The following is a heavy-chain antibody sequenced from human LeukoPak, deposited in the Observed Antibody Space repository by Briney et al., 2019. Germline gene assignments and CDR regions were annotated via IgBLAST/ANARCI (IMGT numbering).Heavy chain of an antibody. Sequence: ASVKVSCKVSGYTLTELSMHWVRQAPGQGLEWVGQINPDGGNTRYAQRFHGRVILSTDMSTSTVYMEVSSLRSDDTAVYYCARALVNPTLDSWGQGTLVTVSS. D-gene: IGHD3-10*01. J-gene: IGHJ5*01. CDR2: INPDGGNT. CDR3: ARALVNPTLDS. CDR1: GYTLTELS. V-gene: IGHV1-46*01.